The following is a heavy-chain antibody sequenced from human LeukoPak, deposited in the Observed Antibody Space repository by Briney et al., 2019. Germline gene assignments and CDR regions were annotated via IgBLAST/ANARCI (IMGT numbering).Heavy chain of an antibody. CDR3: ARLELAYCGGDCYSLDY. CDR2: IDPSDSYT. V-gene: IGHV5-10-1*01. D-gene: IGHD2-21*02. J-gene: IGHJ4*02. CDR1: GYSFTSYW. Sequence: RGESLRISCKGSGYSFTSYWISWVRQMPGKDLEWMGRIDPSDSYTNYSPSFQGHVTISADKSISTAYLQWSSLKASDTAMYYCARLELAYCGGDCYSLDYWGQGTLVTVSS.